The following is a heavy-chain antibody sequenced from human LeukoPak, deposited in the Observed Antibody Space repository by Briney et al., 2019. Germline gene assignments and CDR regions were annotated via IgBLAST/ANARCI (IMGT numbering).Heavy chain of an antibody. D-gene: IGHD5-18*01. CDR2: ISWNSGSI. V-gene: IGHV3-9*01. CDR3: AKDTDTAMFGY. CDR1: GFTFDDYA. Sequence: PGRSLRLSCAASGFTFDDYAMHWVRQARGKGLEWVSGISWNSGSIGYADSVKGRFTISRDNAKNSLYLQMNSLRAEDTALYYCAKDTDTAMFGYWGQGTLVTVSS. J-gene: IGHJ4*02.